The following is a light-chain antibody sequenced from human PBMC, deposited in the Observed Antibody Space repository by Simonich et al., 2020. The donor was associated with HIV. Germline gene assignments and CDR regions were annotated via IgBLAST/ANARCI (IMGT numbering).Light chain of an antibody. CDR2: KAS. CDR1: QSISSW. Sequence: DIQTTQSPSTLSASVGDRVTITCRASQSISSWLAWYQQKPGKAPKLLIYKASSLESGVPSRFSGSGSGTEFTLTISSLQPDDFATYYCLQYNGFFLYTFGQGTKLESK. V-gene: IGKV1-5*03. CDR3: LQYNGFFLYT. J-gene: IGKJ2*01.